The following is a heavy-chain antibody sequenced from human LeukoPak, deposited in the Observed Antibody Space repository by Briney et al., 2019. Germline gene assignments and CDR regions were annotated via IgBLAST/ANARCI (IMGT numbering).Heavy chain of an antibody. J-gene: IGHJ4*02. D-gene: IGHD1-14*01. V-gene: IGHV4-34*01. Sequence: SETLSLTCAVYGGSFSGYYWSWIRQPPGKGLEWIGEINHSGSTNYNPSLKSRVTISVDTSKNQFSLKLSSVTAADTAVYYCASRLKRAPEGYWGQGTLVTVSS. CDR1: GGSFSGYY. CDR2: INHSGST. CDR3: ASRLKRAPEGY.